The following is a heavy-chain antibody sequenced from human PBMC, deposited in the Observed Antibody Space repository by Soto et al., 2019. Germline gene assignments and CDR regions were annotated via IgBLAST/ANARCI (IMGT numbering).Heavy chain of an antibody. J-gene: IGHJ6*03. CDR2: ISAYNGNT. V-gene: IGHV1-18*01. CDR1: GYTFTSYG. D-gene: IGHD4-17*01. Sequence: QVQLVQSGAEVKKPGASVKVSCKASGYTFTSYGISWVRQAPGQGLEWMGWISAYNGNTNYAQKLQGRVTMTTDTSTSTAYMELRSLRSDDTAVYYCARAGLATVTTTYYYYYYMDVWGKGTTVTVSS. CDR3: ARAGLATVTTTYYYYYYMDV.